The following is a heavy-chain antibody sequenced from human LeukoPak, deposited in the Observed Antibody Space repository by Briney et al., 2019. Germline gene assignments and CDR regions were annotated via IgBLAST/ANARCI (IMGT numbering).Heavy chain of an antibody. CDR2: ISSSGNYI. CDR1: GFTFSSYS. Sequence: PGGSLRLSCAASGFTFSSYSMNWLRQAPGKGLEWVSSISSSGNYISYADSVKGRFTISRDNAKNSLSLQMNSLRGEDTAVYYCATTYAGSGSHSFDYWGQGTLVTVSS. J-gene: IGHJ4*02. V-gene: IGHV3-21*01. D-gene: IGHD3-10*01. CDR3: ATTYAGSGSHSFDY.